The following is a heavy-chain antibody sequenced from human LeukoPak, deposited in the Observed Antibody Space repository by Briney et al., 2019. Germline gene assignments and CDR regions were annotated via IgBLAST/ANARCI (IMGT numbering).Heavy chain of an antibody. CDR2: IRYDGSNK. D-gene: IGHD3-22*01. V-gene: IGHV3-30*02. CDR1: GFTFSSYG. J-gene: IGHJ6*03. Sequence: GGSLRLSCAASGFTFSSYGMHWVRQAPGKGLEWVAFIRYDGSNKYYADSVKGRFTISRDNSKNTLYLQMKSLRAEDTAVYYCARLYDPLYFYDSRRVGGDYSFYMDVWGKGTTVTVSS. CDR3: ARLYDPLYFYDSRRVGGDYSFYMDV.